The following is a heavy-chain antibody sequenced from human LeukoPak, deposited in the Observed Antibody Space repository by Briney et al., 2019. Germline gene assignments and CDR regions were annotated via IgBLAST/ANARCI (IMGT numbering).Heavy chain of an antibody. J-gene: IGHJ6*03. V-gene: IGHV1-8*01. Sequence: ASVKVSCKASGYTFTSYDINWVRQATGQGLEWMGWMNPNSGNTGYAQKFQGRVTMTRNTSISTAYMELSSLRSEDTAVYYCARVAATSRRVGYYYYYMDVWGKGTTVTVSS. D-gene: IGHD2-15*01. CDR1: GYTFTSYD. CDR2: MNPNSGNT. CDR3: ARVAATSRRVGYYYYYMDV.